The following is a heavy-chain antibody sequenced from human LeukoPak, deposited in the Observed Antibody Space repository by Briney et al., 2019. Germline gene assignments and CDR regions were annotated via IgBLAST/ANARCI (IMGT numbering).Heavy chain of an antibody. CDR1: GLIFSNHE. J-gene: IGHJ4*02. CDR3: AKIRDSSGYYSHYFDY. CDR2: ISSSDIT. V-gene: IGHV3-48*03. D-gene: IGHD3-22*01. Sequence: GGSLRLSCAASGLIFSNHEMNWVRQAPGKGLEWIAYISSSDITHYADSVKGRFIISRDNAKDSLYLQMNSLRAEDTAVYYCAKIRDSSGYYSHYFDYWGQGTLVTVSS.